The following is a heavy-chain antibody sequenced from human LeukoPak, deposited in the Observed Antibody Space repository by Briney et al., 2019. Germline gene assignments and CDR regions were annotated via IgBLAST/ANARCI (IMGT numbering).Heavy chain of an antibody. D-gene: IGHD5-18*01. CDR3: ARVGDTALVTTDY. J-gene: IGHJ4*02. CDR2: ISGSSTYI. V-gene: IGHV3-21*01. Sequence: GGSLRLSCAASGFTFSSYSMNWVRQAPGKGMEWVSSISGSSTYIYYADSVKGRFTISRDKAKKSLYLQMNSLRAEDTAVYYCARVGDTALVTTDYWGQGTLVTVSS. CDR1: GFTFSSYS.